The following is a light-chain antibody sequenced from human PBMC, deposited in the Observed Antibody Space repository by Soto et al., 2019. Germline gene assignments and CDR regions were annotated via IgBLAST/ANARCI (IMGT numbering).Light chain of an antibody. CDR2: DVS. CDR1: SSDVGGYNY. J-gene: IGLJ1*01. Sequence: ALTQPASWSGSPGQSITISCTSTSSDVGGYNYVSWYQHHPGKAPKLLIYDVSNRPSGISNRFSGSKSDNTASLTISGLQPEDEADYYCSSYTTSNTRQIVFGTGTKVTVL. CDR3: SSYTTSNTRQIV. V-gene: IGLV2-14*03.